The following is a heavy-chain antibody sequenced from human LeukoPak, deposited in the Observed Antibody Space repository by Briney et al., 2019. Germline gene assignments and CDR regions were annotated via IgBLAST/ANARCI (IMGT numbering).Heavy chain of an antibody. CDR1: GFTFSSYW. V-gene: IGHV3-7*03. Sequence: GGSLRLSCAASGFTFSSYWMSWVCQAPGKGLEWVANIKQDGSEKYYVDSVKGRFTISRDNAKNSLYLQMNSLRAEDTAVYYCARDRWFGELFHDAFDIWGQGTMVTVSS. CDR3: ARDRWFGELFHDAFDI. J-gene: IGHJ3*02. D-gene: IGHD3-10*01. CDR2: IKQDGSEK.